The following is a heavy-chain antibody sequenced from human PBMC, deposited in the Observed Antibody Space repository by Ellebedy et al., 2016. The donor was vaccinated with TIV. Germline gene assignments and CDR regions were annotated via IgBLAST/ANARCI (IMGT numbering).Heavy chain of an antibody. J-gene: IGHJ4*02. V-gene: IGHV3-21*01. D-gene: IGHD6-6*01. Sequence: GGSLRLXXAASGFTFSSYSMNWVRQAPGKGLEWVSSISSSSSYIYYADSVKGRFTISRDNAKNSLYLQMNSLRAEDTAVYYCARDSSSGFDYWGQGTLVTVSS. CDR2: ISSSSSYI. CDR3: ARDSSSGFDY. CDR1: GFTFSSYS.